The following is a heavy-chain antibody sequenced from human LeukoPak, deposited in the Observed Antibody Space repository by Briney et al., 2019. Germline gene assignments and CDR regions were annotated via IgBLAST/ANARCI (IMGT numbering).Heavy chain of an antibody. Sequence: GGSLRLSCATSGFTFSSYAMSWVRQAPGKGLEWVSGIGASGGSTYYADSVKGRFTISRDNSKNTLYLQMNSLRTEDTAVYYCAKAEGYDILTGLDYWGQGTLVTVFS. CDR3: AKAEGYDILTGLDY. J-gene: IGHJ4*02. CDR2: IGASGGST. V-gene: IGHV3-23*01. D-gene: IGHD3-9*01. CDR1: GFTFSSYA.